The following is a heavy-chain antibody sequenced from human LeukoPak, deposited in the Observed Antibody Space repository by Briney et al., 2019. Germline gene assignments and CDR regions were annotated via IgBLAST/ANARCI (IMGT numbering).Heavy chain of an antibody. J-gene: IGHJ4*02. D-gene: IGHD3-16*02. CDR3: ARGPQSDDYVRGSYRHLDY. CDR1: GYTFTGYY. Sequence: ASVKVSCKASGYTFTGYYMHWVRQAPGQGLEWMGWINPNNGGTNYARKFQGWVTMTRDTSISTAYMELSRLRSDDTAVYYCARGPQSDDYVRGSYRHLDYWGQGTLVTVSS. CDR2: INPNNGGT. V-gene: IGHV1-2*04.